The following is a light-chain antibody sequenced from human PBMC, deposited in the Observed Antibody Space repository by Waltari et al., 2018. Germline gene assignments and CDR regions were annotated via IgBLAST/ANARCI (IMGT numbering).Light chain of an antibody. Sequence: IVMTQSPDSLAVSLGARASINCKSSQSVLYRSNNRNYLAWYMQKPGQPPKLLIYWASTRESGVPDRFSGSGSGTDFTLTISSLQAEDAAVYYCQQYYDTELTFGGGTKVEIK. J-gene: IGKJ4*01. V-gene: IGKV4-1*01. CDR1: QSVLYRSNNRNY. CDR3: QQYYDTELT. CDR2: WAS.